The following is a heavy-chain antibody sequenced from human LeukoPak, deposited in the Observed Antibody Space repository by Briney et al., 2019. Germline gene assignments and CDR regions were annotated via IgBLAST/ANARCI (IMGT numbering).Heavy chain of an antibody. CDR3: ARERATYYYASSGYEPSDY. Sequence: PGGSLRLSCAASGFTFSSYSMNWVRQAPGKGLEWVSSISRSSSYIYYADSVKGRFTISRDNAKNSLYLQMNSPRAEDTAVSYCARERATYYYASSGYEPSDYWGQGTLVTVSS. CDR1: GFTFSSYS. CDR2: ISRSSSYI. J-gene: IGHJ4*02. V-gene: IGHV3-21*01. D-gene: IGHD3-22*01.